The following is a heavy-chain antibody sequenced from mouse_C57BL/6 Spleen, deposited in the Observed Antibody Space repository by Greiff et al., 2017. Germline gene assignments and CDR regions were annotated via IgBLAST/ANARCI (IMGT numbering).Heavy chain of an antibody. J-gene: IGHJ1*03. V-gene: IGHV1-53*01. Sequence: VQLQQPGTELVKPGASVKLSCKASGYIFTSYWMHWVKQRPGQGLEWIGNINPANGGTNYNEKFKTKAILTVDKSSSTAYMQLSSLTSEDSAVYYCARPIYGGSWYFEVWGTGTTVTVSS. CDR2: INPANGGT. CDR1: GYIFTSYW. CDR3: ARPIYGGSWYFEV. D-gene: IGHD1-1*01.